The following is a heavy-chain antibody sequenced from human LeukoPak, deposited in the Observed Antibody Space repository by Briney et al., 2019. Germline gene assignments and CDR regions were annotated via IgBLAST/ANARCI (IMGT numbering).Heavy chain of an antibody. V-gene: IGHV4-38-2*02. CDR2: IYHSGST. J-gene: IGHJ4*02. CDR1: GYSISSGYY. CDR3: AGIRDGYNFHY. D-gene: IGHD5-24*01. Sequence: PSETLSLTCTVSGYSISSGYYWGWIRQPPGKGLEWIGSIYHSGSTYYNPSLKSRVTISVDTSKNQFSLKLSSVTAADTAVYYCAGIRDGYNFHYWGQGTLVTVSS.